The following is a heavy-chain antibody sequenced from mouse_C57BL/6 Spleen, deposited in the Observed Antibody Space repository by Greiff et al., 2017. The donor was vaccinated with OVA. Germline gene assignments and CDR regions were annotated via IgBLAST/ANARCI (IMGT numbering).Heavy chain of an antibody. CDR1: GFNIKDYY. J-gene: IGHJ4*01. CDR3: GGTAVRDDGMDY. V-gene: IGHV14-2*01. Sequence: VKLQQSGAELVKPGASVKLSCTASGFNIKDYYMHWVQQRTEQGLEWIGRLDPEDGETKYDQNFQGKATITADKSSNTAYLQISSLTSEDTAVYYCGGTAVRDDGMDYWGQGTSVTVSA. D-gene: IGHD2-14*01. CDR2: LDPEDGET.